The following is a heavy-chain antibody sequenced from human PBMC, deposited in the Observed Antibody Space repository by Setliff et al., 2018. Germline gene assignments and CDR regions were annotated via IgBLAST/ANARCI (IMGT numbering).Heavy chain of an antibody. Sequence: GGSLRLSCAASGLTFSRYSMNWVRQGPGKGLEWVSYISASSSTIYYSGSVKGRFTISRDSAKNSLFLQMNGLRADDTAVYYCARDLDGGNGHDLWGRGTLVTVSS. CDR1: GLTFSRYS. CDR3: ARDLDGGNGHDL. V-gene: IGHV3-48*01. CDR2: ISASSSTI. J-gene: IGHJ5*02. D-gene: IGHD2-15*01.